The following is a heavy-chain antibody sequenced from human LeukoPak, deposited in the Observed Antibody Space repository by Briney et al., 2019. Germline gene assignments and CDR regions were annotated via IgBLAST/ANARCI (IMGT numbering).Heavy chain of an antibody. CDR1: GGSISSYY. D-gene: IGHD3-22*01. V-gene: IGHV4-39*01. Sequence: SETLSLTCTVSGGSISSYYWGWIRQPPGKGLEWIGSIYYSGSTYYNPSLKSRVTISVDTSKNQFSLKLSSVTAADTAVYYCARLHFRQVVWDYWGQGTLVTVSS. J-gene: IGHJ4*02. CDR2: IYYSGST. CDR3: ARLHFRQVVWDY.